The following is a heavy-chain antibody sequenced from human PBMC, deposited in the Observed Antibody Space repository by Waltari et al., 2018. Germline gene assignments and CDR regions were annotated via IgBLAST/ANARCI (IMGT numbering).Heavy chain of an antibody. CDR2: IYSGGST. D-gene: IGHD2-8*01. CDR3: AKKSMAIDAFDI. J-gene: IGHJ3*02. CDR1: GFTFSNYA. Sequence: EVQLLESGGGLVQPGGSLRLSCAASGFTFSNYAMSWVRQAPGEGVVWVSVIYSGGSTYYADSVKGRFTIARDNSKNTLYLQMNSRRAEDTAVYYCAKKSMAIDAFDIWGQGTMVTVSS. V-gene: IGHV3-23*03.